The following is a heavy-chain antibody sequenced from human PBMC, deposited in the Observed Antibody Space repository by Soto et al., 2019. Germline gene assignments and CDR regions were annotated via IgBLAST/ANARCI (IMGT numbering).Heavy chain of an antibody. D-gene: IGHD3-10*01. V-gene: IGHV3-66*01. CDR2: TYSGGAT. J-gene: IGHJ5*02. Sequence: EVQLVESGGGLVQPGGSLRLSCAASGITVSTSYMSWVRQAPGKGLEWVSLTYSGGATYYADSVKGRFSISRDNFNNTVYLQMNSLRAEDTAMYYCATSLLWFGELRSWGRGTLVTVSS. CDR3: ATSLLWFGELRS. CDR1: GITVSTSY.